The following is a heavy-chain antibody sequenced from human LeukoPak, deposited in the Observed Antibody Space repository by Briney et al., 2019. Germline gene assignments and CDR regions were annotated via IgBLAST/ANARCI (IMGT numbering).Heavy chain of an antibody. Sequence: GGSLRLSCAASGFTFSSYGMHWVRQAPGKGLEWVSVIYPDGSSYYTDSVKGRFTISRDNSKNTVYLQMNSLRVDDTAVYFCARDRIGRSKDHWGQGSLVTVSS. J-gene: IGHJ4*02. V-gene: IGHV3-NL1*01. CDR1: GFTFSSYG. CDR2: IYPDGSS. D-gene: IGHD1-14*01. CDR3: ARDRIGRSKDH.